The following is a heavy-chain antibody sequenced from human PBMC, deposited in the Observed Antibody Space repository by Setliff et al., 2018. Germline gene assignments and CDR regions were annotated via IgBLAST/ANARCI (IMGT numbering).Heavy chain of an antibody. CDR3: APLTRRYGSGSYPFDY. CDR1: GGTFSSYA. CDR2: IIPIFGTA. J-gene: IGHJ4*02. Sequence: EASVKVSCKASGGTFSSYAISWVRQAPGQGLEWMGGIIPIFGTANYAQKFQGRVTITADESTSTAYMELSSLRSEDTAVYYCAPLTRRYGSGSYPFDYWGQGTLVTVSS. D-gene: IGHD3-10*01. V-gene: IGHV1-69*13.